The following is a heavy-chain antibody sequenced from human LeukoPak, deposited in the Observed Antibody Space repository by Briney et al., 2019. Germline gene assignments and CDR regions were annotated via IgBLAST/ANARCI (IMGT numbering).Heavy chain of an antibody. J-gene: IGHJ4*02. Sequence: SETLSLTCSVSDDSIITNSYYWGWIRQPPGKGLEWVGSLHFSGTPYYSPSLSSRVTVSRDTSNNQLSLNLKSVTASDTAVYFCTRGGDAHKLGNFWGPGILVTVSS. CDR2: LHFSGTP. V-gene: IGHV4-39*01. D-gene: IGHD2-21*01. CDR1: DDSIITNSYY. CDR3: TRGGDAHKLGNF.